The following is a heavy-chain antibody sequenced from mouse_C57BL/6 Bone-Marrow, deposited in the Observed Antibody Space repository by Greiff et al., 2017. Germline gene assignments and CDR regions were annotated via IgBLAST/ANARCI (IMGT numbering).Heavy chain of an antibody. CDR3: TRIAY. CDR1: GFNITDYY. V-gene: IGHV14-4*01. Sequence: EVQLQEYGAELVRPGASVKLSCTASGFNITDYYMHWVKQRPEQGLEWIGWIDPENGDTEYASKFQGKATITVDTSSNTAYLQLSSLTSEDTAVYYCTRIAYWGQGTLVTVSA. CDR2: IDPENGDT. J-gene: IGHJ3*01.